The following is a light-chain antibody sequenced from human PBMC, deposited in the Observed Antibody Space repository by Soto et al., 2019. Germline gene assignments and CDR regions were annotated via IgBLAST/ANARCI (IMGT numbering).Light chain of an antibody. Sequence: DIVMTQSPDSLAVSMGERATINCKSSQNVLYSSNNKNYLAWYQHKPGQPPKLLIYWASTRESGVPDRFGGSGSGTDFTLTISSLQAEDVAVYYCQQYFSAPLTFGGGTKVDIK. CDR2: WAS. J-gene: IGKJ4*01. CDR3: QQYFSAPLT. V-gene: IGKV4-1*01. CDR1: QNVLYSSNNKNY.